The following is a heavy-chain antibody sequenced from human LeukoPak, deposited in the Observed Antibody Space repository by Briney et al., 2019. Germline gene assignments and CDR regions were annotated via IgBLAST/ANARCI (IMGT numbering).Heavy chain of an antibody. D-gene: IGHD3-9*01. CDR1: GFTLRSYG. CDR2: IKQDGSEN. J-gene: IGHJ4*02. Sequence: GGSLRLSCAVSGFTLRSYGMSWVRQAPGKGLGWVANIKQDGSENYYVDSVKGRFTISRDNAKNTLYLQMNSLRVEDTAVYYCARLPYYDVLAGTDYWGQETLVTVSS. V-gene: IGHV3-7*01. CDR3: ARLPYYDVLAGTDY.